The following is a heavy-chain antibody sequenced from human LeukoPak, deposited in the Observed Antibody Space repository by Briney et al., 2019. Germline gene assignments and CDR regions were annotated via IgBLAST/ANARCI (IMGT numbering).Heavy chain of an antibody. D-gene: IGHD6-19*01. J-gene: IGHJ4*02. CDR2: IYYSGST. Sequence: SETLSLTCTVSGGSMSPYHWGWIRQPPGKGLEWTGYIYYSGSTNYNPSLKSRATISVDTSKNQFSLKLSSVTAADTAIYYCARAVSGRFDYWGQGTLVTVSS. V-gene: IGHV4-59*12. CDR1: GGSMSPYH. CDR3: ARAVSGRFDY.